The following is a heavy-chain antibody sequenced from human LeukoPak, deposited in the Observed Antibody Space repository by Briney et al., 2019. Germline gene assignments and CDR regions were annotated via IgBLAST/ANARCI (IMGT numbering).Heavy chain of an antibody. CDR1: GFTFSSYG. J-gene: IGHJ4*02. D-gene: IGHD3-22*01. CDR2: ISSSSSYI. CDR3: ARDTYSGYYY. V-gene: IGHV3-21*01. Sequence: GGSLRLSCAASGFTFSSYGMSWVRQAPGKGLEWVSSISSSSSYIYYADSVKGRFTISRDNAKNSLYLQMNSLRAEDTAVYYCARDTYSGYYYWGQGTLVTVSS.